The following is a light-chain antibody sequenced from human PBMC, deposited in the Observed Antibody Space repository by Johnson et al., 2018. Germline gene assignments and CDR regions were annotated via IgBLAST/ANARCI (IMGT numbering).Light chain of an antibody. CDR2: ENN. CDR3: GTGDSRLSAVNV. CDR1: SSNIGNNY. J-gene: IGLJ1*01. V-gene: IGLV1-51*02. Sequence: QSVLTQPPSVSAAPGQKVTISCSGSSSNIGNNYVSWYQQLPGTAPKLLIYENNKRPSGIPDRCSGSKSGTSATLGITGLQTGDEADYYCGTGDSRLSAVNVFGSGTKVTGL.